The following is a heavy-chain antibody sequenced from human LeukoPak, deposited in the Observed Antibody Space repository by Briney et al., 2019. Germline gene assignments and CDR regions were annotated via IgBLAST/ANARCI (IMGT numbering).Heavy chain of an antibody. CDR3: ARDLFDSDGYYFDY. Sequence: GGSLRLSCAASGFTASSNYMSWVRQAPGKGLEWVSVIYTDGRTYYADSVKGRFTISRDNSKNTLYLQMNSVRAEDTGVFYCARDLFDSDGYYFDYWGQGTLVTVSS. V-gene: IGHV3-66*01. CDR1: GFTASSNY. D-gene: IGHD3-22*01. J-gene: IGHJ4*02. CDR2: IYTDGRT.